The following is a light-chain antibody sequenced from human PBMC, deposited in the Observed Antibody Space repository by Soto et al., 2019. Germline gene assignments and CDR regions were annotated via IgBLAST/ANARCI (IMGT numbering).Light chain of an antibody. CDR1: QSISNY. CDR3: QQSYSTPPWT. Sequence: DIQMTQSPSSLSASVGDRVTITCRASQSISNYLNWYQQKPVKAPKLLIYAAFSLQSGVPSRFSGSGSGTDFTLTISSLQPEDFATYYCQQSYSTPPWTFGQGTNVEIK. V-gene: IGKV1-39*01. CDR2: AAF. J-gene: IGKJ1*01.